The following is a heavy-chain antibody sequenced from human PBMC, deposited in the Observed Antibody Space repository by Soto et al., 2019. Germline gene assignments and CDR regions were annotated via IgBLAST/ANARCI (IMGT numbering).Heavy chain of an antibody. V-gene: IGHV4-61*01. CDR2: IYYSGST. Sequence: QVQLQESGPGLVKPSETLSLTCTVSGGSVSSGSYYWSWIRQPPGKGLEWIGYIYYSGSTNYNPSLKSRVTISVDTSKHQFSLKLSSVTAADTAVYYCARGPPQRNDCGGDCYYFQHWGQGTLVTVSS. CDR1: GGSVSSGSYY. CDR3: ARGPPQRNDCGGDCYYFQH. J-gene: IGHJ1*01. D-gene: IGHD2-21*02.